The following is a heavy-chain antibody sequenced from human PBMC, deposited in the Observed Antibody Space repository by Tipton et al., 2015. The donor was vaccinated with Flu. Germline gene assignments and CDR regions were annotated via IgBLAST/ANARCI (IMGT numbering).Heavy chain of an antibody. Sequence: SLRLSCAASGFIFSMYAMSWVRQAPGKGLEWASAISGSGDGTYYADSVKGRFTISRDNSRNTLYLQMSSLRVEDTAVYYCANEGWACGDDCRPNYWGQGTLVTVSS. D-gene: IGHD2-21*02. CDR1: GFIFSMYA. V-gene: IGHV3-23*01. CDR3: ANEGWACGDDCRPNY. J-gene: IGHJ4*02. CDR2: ISGSGDGT.